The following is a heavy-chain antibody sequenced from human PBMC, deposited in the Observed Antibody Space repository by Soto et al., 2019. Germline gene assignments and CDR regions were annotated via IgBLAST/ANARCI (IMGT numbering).Heavy chain of an antibody. J-gene: IGHJ4*02. CDR2: IYYSGST. Sequence: SETLSLTCSVSGESIGRGGKYWNWIRHRPEKGLELIGYIYYSGSTHYNPSLRSRLTISLDTSKNQFFLKLVSVTAADTALYYCARGQALAPTVWGYWGQGTQVTVSS. CDR1: GESIGRGGKY. V-gene: IGHV4-31*03. D-gene: IGHD7-27*01. CDR3: ARGQALAPTVWGY.